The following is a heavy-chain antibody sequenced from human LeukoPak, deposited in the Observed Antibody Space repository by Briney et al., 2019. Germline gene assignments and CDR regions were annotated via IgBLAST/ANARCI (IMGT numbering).Heavy chain of an antibody. CDR3: ARNPPGY. V-gene: IGHV4-34*01. Sequence: SETLSLTCAVYGGSFSGYYWSWIRQPPGKGLEWIGEINHSGSTNYNPSLKSRVTISVDTSKNQFSLKLSSVTAADTAVYYCARNPPGYWGQGTLVTVSS. CDR2: INHSGST. J-gene: IGHJ4*02. CDR1: GGSFSGYY.